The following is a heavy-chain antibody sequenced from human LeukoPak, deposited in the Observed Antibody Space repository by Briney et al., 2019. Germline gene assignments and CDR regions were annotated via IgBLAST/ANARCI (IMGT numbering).Heavy chain of an antibody. CDR1: GFTFSSYW. CDR3: AKGSSSWYGRPSDY. J-gene: IGHJ4*02. Sequence: PGGSLRLSCAASGFTFSSYWMHWVRQAPGKGLVWVSRINSDGSSTSYADSVKGRFTISRDNSKNTLYLQMNSLRAEDTAVYYCAKGSSSWYGRPSDYWGQGTLVTVSS. V-gene: IGHV3-74*01. D-gene: IGHD6-13*01. CDR2: INSDGSST.